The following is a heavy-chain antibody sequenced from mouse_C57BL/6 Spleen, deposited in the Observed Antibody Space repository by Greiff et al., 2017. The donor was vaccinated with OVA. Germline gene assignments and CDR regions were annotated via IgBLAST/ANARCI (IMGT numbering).Heavy chain of an antibody. CDR1: GYSFTGYY. D-gene: IGHD6-1*01. Sequence: EVKLQESGPELVKPGASVKISCKASGYSFTGYYMNWVKQSPEKSLEWIGEINPSTGGTTYNQKFKAKATLTVDKSSSTAYMQLKSLTSEDSAVYYCARGGAAPFAYWGQGTLVTVSA. CDR2: INPSTGGT. CDR3: ARGGAAPFAY. V-gene: IGHV1-42*01. J-gene: IGHJ3*01.